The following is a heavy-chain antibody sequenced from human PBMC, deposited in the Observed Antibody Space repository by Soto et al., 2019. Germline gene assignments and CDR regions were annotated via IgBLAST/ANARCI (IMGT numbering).Heavy chain of an antibody. Sequence: QVQLVQSGADVKKPGASVTVSCKASGYTFSDYGISWVRQAPGQGLEWMGWISAKNGNTNFAQKFRGRVTMTTAPSTSTVYMEVSSMKHDDTDVYYGEREPPETPPDYWGQGTLVTVSS. J-gene: IGHJ4*02. CDR2: ISAKNGNT. CDR1: GYTFSDYG. CDR3: EREPPETPPDY. V-gene: IGHV1-18*01.